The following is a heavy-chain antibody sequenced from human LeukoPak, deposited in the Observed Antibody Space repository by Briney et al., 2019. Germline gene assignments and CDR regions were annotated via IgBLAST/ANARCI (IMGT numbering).Heavy chain of an antibody. D-gene: IGHD5-18*01. CDR3: VRVGYSYGYGDWNHFDY. V-gene: IGHV3-66*02. Sequence: GGSLRLSCAASGFTVSSNYMSWVRQAPGQGLECVSIIYSGGGTYYADSVKGRFTISRDNSKNTLYLQMNSLRAEDTAVYFCVRVGYSYGYGDWNHFDYWGQGTLVTVSS. J-gene: IGHJ4*02. CDR1: GFTVSSNY. CDR2: IYSGGGT.